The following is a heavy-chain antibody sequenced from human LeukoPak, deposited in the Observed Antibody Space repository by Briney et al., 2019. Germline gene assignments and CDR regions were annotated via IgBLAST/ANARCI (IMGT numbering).Heavy chain of an antibody. CDR3: AKGGPVLRYFDWIDY. J-gene: IGHJ4*02. CDR1: GFTFDDYA. V-gene: IGHV3-9*01. D-gene: IGHD3-9*01. Sequence: PGRSLRLSCAASGFTFDDYAMHWVRQAPGKGLEWVSGISWNSGSIGYADSVKGRFTISRDNAKNSLYLQMNSLRAEDTAVYYCAKGGPVLRYFDWIDYWGQGTLVTVSS. CDR2: ISWNSGSI.